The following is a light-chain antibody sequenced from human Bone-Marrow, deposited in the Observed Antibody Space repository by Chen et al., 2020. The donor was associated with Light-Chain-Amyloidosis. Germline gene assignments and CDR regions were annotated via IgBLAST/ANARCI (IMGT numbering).Light chain of an antibody. CDR1: DLPTKY. Sequence: SYELTHQPPLSVSPGQTARITCSGDDLPTKYAYWYQQKPGQAPVLVIHRDTERPSGISERFSGSSSGTTATLTISGVQAEDEADYHCQSADSSGTYDVIFGGGTKLTVL. CDR3: QSADSSGTYDVI. CDR2: RDT. V-gene: IGLV3-25*03. J-gene: IGLJ2*01.